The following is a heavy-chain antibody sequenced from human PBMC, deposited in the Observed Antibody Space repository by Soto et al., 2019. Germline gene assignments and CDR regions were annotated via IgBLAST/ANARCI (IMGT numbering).Heavy chain of an antibody. D-gene: IGHD3-10*01. CDR3: AREVRGVSSI. V-gene: IGHV1-8*01. Sequence: QVQLVQSGAEVKKPGASVKVSCRASGYTFTSYDINWVRQATGQGLEWIGWMNPNSGNTGYAQKCQGIGTMTRNTPMSTANMELRSLRSEDTAVYYCAREVRGVSSIWGQGTLVTVSS. J-gene: IGHJ4*02. CDR1: GYTFTSYD. CDR2: MNPNSGNT.